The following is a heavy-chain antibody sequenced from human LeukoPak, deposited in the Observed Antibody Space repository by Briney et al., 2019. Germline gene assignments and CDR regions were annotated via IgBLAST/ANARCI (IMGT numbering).Heavy chain of an antibody. D-gene: IGHD3-3*01. J-gene: IGHJ6*02. V-gene: IGHV3-66*01. CDR2: IYSGGST. Sequence: GGSLRLSCAASGFTVSSNYMSWVRQAPGKGLEWVSVIYSGGSTYYADSVKGRFTISRDNSKNTQYLQMNSLRAEDTAVYYCACPGRDFWSGYYPPKYYYYYGMDVWGQGTTVTVSS. CDR3: ACPGRDFWSGYYPPKYYYYYGMDV. CDR1: GFTVSSNY.